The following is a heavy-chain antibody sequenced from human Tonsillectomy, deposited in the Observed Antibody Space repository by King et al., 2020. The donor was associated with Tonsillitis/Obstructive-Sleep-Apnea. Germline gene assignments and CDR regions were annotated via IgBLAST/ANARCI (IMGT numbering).Heavy chain of an antibody. D-gene: IGHD1-26*01. Sequence: QLVQTGAEVKKPGASVKVSCKASGYTFTGYYMHWVRQAPGQGLEWMGWINPNIGGTNNAQKFQGRVTMTRDTSISTAYMGLSKLRSDDTAVYYCVRDLSDSGRYLGAAFDYWGQGTLVTASS. CDR2: INPNIGGT. V-gene: IGHV1-2*02. CDR1: GYTFTGYY. CDR3: VRDLSDSGRYLGAAFDY. J-gene: IGHJ4*02.